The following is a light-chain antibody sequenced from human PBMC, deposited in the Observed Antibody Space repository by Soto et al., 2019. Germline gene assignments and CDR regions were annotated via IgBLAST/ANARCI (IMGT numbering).Light chain of an antibody. CDR1: QSISAW. CDR3: QHYNTYSPGT. Sequence: DIQMTQSPSTLSASVGDRVTITCRASQSISAWLAWYQQKAGRAPKLLIYDASTLEIGVPSRFSGSGSGTEFTLTISSLQPDDFATYYCQHYNTYSPGTFGQGTKVEVK. V-gene: IGKV1-5*01. J-gene: IGKJ1*01. CDR2: DAS.